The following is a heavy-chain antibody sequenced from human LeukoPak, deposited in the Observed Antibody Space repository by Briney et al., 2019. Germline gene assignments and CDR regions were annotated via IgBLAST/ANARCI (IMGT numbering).Heavy chain of an antibody. CDR3: ARDIVPFYGMDV. V-gene: IGHV4-31*03. CDR1: GGSISSGGYY. D-gene: IGHD2-15*01. Sequence: SQTLSLTCTVSGGSISSGGYYWSWIRQHPGEGLEWIGYIYYSGSTYYNPSLKSRVTISVDTSKNQFSLKLSSVTAADTAVYYCARDIVPFYGMDVWGQGITVTVSS. J-gene: IGHJ6*02. CDR2: IYYSGST.